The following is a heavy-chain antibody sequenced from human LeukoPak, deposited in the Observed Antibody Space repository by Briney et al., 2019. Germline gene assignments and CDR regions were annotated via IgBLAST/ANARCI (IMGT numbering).Heavy chain of an antibody. CDR2: ISSSSSYI. V-gene: IGHV3-21*01. CDR1: GLTFSSYS. D-gene: IGHD3-10*01. Sequence: GGSLRLSCAASGLTFSSYSMNWVRQAPGKGLEWVSCISSSSSYIYYADSVKGRFTISRDNAKNSLYLQMNSLRAEDTAVYYCARGLGSGRHAFDIWGQGTMVTVSS. J-gene: IGHJ3*02. CDR3: ARGLGSGRHAFDI.